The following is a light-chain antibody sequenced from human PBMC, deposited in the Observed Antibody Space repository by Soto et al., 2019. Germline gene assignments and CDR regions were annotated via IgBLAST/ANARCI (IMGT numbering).Light chain of an antibody. Sequence: EIVLTQSPRTLSLSPGERATLSCRASQSVSSSYLAWYQQKPGQAPRLLIYGASSRATSIPDRFSGSGSGTDFTLTISRLEPEDFAVYYCQQYGSSPPYTFGQGTKLEIK. V-gene: IGKV3-20*01. J-gene: IGKJ2*01. CDR2: GAS. CDR3: QQYGSSPPYT. CDR1: QSVSSSY.